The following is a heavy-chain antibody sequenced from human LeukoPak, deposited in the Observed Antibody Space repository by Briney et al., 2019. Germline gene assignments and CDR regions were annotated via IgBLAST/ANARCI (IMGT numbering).Heavy chain of an antibody. V-gene: IGHV3-23*01. J-gene: IGHJ4*02. Sequence: GGSLRLSCAASGFTFSNYAMSWVRQAPGKGLEWVSAISTRGGTTYYADSVKGRFTISRDNSKNSLYLQMNSLRTEDTALYYCAKGYDLLTGYYLDYWGQGTLVTVSS. CDR1: GFTFSNYA. D-gene: IGHD3-9*01. CDR3: AKGYDLLTGYYLDY. CDR2: ISTRGGTT.